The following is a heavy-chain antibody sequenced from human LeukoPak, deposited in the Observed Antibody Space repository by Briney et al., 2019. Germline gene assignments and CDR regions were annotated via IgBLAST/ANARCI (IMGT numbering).Heavy chain of an antibody. CDR2: INHSGST. J-gene: IGHJ4*02. D-gene: IGHD3-10*01. V-gene: IGHV4-34*01. CDR3: AAEPAITMVRGDFDY. CDR1: GGSFSGYY. Sequence: KPSETLSLTCAAYGGSFSGYYWSWIRQPPGKGLEWIGEINHSGSTNYNPSLKSRVTISVDTSKNQFSLKLSSVTAADTAVYYCAAEPAITMVRGDFDYWGQGTLVTVSS.